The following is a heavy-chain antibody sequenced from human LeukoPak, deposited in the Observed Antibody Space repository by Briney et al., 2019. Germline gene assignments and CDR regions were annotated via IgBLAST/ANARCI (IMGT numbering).Heavy chain of an antibody. V-gene: IGHV3-9*01. CDR3: AKDIRWELLTTRGAFDI. Sequence: PGGSLRLSCAASGFTFDDYAMHWVRQAPGKGLEWVSGISWNSGSIGYADSVKGRFTISRDNAKNSLYLQMNSLRAEDTALYYCAKDIRWELLTTRGAFDIWGQGTMVTVSS. J-gene: IGHJ3*02. CDR1: GFTFDDYA. CDR2: ISWNSGSI. D-gene: IGHD1-26*01.